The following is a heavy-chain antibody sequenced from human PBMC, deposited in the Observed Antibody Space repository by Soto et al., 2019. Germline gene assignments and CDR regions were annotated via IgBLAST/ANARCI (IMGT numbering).Heavy chain of an antibody. CDR1: GFTFSSYG. D-gene: IGHD3-10*01. CDR3: AKDHYYGSGSSAGSYGMDV. Sequence: GGSLRLSCAASGFTFSSYGMHWVRQAPGKGLEWVAVISYDGSNKYYADSVKGRFTISRDNSKNTLYLQMNSLRAEDTAVYYCAKDHYYGSGSSAGSYGMDVWGQGTTVTVSS. CDR2: ISYDGSNK. V-gene: IGHV3-30*18. J-gene: IGHJ6*02.